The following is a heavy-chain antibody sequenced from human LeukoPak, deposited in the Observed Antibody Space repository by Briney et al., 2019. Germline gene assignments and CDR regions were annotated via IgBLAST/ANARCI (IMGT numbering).Heavy chain of an antibody. CDR1: GGSISSYY. CDR2: IYYSGST. D-gene: IGHD2-21*01. CDR3: ARVIPFSNHLGDENHGWFDP. V-gene: IGHV4-59*01. J-gene: IGHJ5*02. Sequence: NPSETLSLTCTVSGGSISSYYWSWIRQPPGKGLEWIGYIYYSGSTNYNPSLKSRVTISVDTSKNQFSLKLSSVTAADTAVYYCARVIPFSNHLGDENHGWFDPWGQGTLVTVSS.